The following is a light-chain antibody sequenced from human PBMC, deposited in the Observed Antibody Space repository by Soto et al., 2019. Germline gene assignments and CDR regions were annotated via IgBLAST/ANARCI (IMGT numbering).Light chain of an antibody. CDR3: QQYHYWWT. CDR1: QRIDTN. Sequence: EIVVTQSPATLSVSSGERATLSCRASQRIDTNLAWFQQKRGQAPRLLIYGASTRATGVPARFRGSGSGTEFTLTISSLQSEDSADYYCQQYHYWWTFGQGTKVEIK. J-gene: IGKJ1*01. CDR2: GAS. V-gene: IGKV3-15*01.